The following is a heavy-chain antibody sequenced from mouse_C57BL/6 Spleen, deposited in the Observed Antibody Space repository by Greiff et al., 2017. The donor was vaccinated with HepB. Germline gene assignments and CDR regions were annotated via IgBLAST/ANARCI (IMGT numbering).Heavy chain of an antibody. J-gene: IGHJ2*01. CDR3: ARPGHFDY. CDR2: INPNNGGT. CDR1: GYTFTDYY. Sequence: EVQLQQSGPELVKPGASVKISCKASGYTFTDYYMNWVKQSHGKSLEWIGDINPNNGGTSYNQKFKGKATLTVDKSSSTAYMELRSLTSEDSAVYYCARPGHFDYWGQGTTLTVSS. V-gene: IGHV1-26*01.